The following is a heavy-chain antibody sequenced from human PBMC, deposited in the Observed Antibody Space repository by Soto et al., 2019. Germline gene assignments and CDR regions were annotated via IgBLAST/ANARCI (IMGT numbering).Heavy chain of an antibody. V-gene: IGHV1-2*02. CDR3: AKSLVFVDHAYMDV. J-gene: IGHJ6*03. Sequence: ASVKVSCKASGYTFTGYYMHWVRQAPGQGLEWMGWINPNSGGTNYAQKFQDRVTITADRSTQTVYMELRSLRPEDTALYYCAKSLVFVDHAYMDVWGKGTTVTVSS. CDR1: GYTFTGYY. D-gene: IGHD2-21*01. CDR2: INPNSGGT.